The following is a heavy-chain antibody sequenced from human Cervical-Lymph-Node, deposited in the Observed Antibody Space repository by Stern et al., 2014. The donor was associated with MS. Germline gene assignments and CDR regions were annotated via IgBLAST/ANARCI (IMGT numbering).Heavy chain of an antibody. Sequence: VQLVEYGAEVKKPGASVKVSCKVSGYTLTELSMHWVRQAPGTGLEWMGGFDPEDGETIYAQKFQGRVTMTEDTSTDTAYMELSSLRSEDTAVYYCATDERGSSWYFDYWGQGTLVTVSS. V-gene: IGHV1-24*01. CDR3: ATDERGSSWYFDY. D-gene: IGHD6-13*01. CDR2: FDPEDGET. CDR1: GYTLTELS. J-gene: IGHJ4*02.